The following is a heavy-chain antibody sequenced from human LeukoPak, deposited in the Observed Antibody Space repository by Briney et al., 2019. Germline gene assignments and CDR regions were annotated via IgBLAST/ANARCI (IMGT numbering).Heavy chain of an antibody. V-gene: IGHV4-61*02. J-gene: IGHJ4*02. CDR2: IYTSGST. CDR1: GGSISSGSYY. CDR3: AREPPETLYCSGGSCPTNYFDY. Sequence: PSQTLSLTCTVSGGSISSGSYYWSWIRRPAGKGLEWIGRIYTSGSTNYNPFLKSRVTISVDTSKNQFSLKLSSVTAADTAVYYCAREPPETLYCSGGSCPTNYFDYWGQGTLVTVSS. D-gene: IGHD2-15*01.